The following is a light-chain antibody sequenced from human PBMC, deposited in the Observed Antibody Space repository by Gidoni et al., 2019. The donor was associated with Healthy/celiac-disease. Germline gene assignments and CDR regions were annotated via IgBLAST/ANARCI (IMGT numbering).Light chain of an antibody. CDR2: DAS. V-gene: IGKV3-11*01. CDR3: QQRGNWPLT. Sequence: EIVLTQSPVTLSLSPGERATLSCRASQSVSSYLAWYQQKPGQAPRLLIYDASNRATGIPARFSGSGSGTDFTLTISSLEPEDFAVYYCQQRGNWPLTFGGXTKVEIK. CDR1: QSVSSY. J-gene: IGKJ4*01.